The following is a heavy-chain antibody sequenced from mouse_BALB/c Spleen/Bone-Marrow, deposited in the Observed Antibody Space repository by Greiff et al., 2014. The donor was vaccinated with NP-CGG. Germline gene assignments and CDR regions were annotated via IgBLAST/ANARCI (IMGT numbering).Heavy chain of an antibody. CDR1: GFSFTSYG. D-gene: IGHD4-1*01. V-gene: IGHV2-9*02. CDR3: ARELGACFAY. J-gene: IGHJ3*01. Sequence: VQLEESGPGLVAPSQILSISCTVSGFSFTSYGVHWVRQPPGKSLEWLGIIWAGGNTNYNSALMSRQSISKDNSKSQVFLKMNSLQTDDTAMYYCARELGACFAYWGQGTLVTVS. CDR2: IWAGGNT.